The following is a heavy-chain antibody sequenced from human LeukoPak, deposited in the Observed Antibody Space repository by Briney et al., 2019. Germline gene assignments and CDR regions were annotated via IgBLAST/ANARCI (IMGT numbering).Heavy chain of an antibody. CDR2: VSGSGGST. J-gene: IGHJ3*02. Sequence: PGGSLRLSCAASGFTFNSYAMTWVRQAPGKGLEWVSGVSGSGGSTYYADSVEGRFTISRDNSKTTLYLQMSSLRAEDTAVYYCAREYSSSSGKAFDIWGQGTMVTVSS. CDR1: GFTFNSYA. D-gene: IGHD6-6*01. V-gene: IGHV3-23*01. CDR3: AREYSSSSGKAFDI.